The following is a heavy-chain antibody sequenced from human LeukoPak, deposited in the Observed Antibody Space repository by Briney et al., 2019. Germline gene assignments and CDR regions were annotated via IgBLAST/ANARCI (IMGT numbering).Heavy chain of an antibody. D-gene: IGHD6-13*01. V-gene: IGHV3-21*01. CDR1: GFTFSSYS. J-gene: IGHJ4*02. CDR2: ISSSSSYI. Sequence: PGGSLRLSCAASGFTFSSYSMNWVRQAPGKGLEWVSSISSSSSYIYYADSVKGRFTISRDNAKNSLYLQMNSLRAEDTAVYYCARQKYSSSWYLDYWGRGTLVTVSS. CDR3: ARQKYSSSWYLDY.